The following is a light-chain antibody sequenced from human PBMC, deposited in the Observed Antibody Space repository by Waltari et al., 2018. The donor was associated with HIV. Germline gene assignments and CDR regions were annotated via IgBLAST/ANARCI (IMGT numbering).Light chain of an antibody. CDR3: QSYDTSLSASV. J-gene: IGLJ1*01. CDR1: SSNIGAGYD. CDR2: DNT. Sequence: QSVLTQPPSVSGAPGQRVTISCTGSSSNIGAGYDVHWYQQLHGRAPKLLIYDNTNRPSGVPDRFSGSKSGTSAALAITGRQAVDETDYYCQSYDTSLSASVFGTGTKVTVL. V-gene: IGLV1-40*01.